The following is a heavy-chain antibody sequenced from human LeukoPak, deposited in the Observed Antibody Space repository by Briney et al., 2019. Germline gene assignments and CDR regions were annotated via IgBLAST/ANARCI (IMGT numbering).Heavy chain of an antibody. Sequence: SETLSLTCTVSGYSISSGYYWGWIRQPPGKGLEWIGSIYHSGSTYYNPSLKSRVTISVDTSKNQFSLKLSSVTAADTAVYYCARDTLGAVAGSDAFDIWGQGTMVTVSS. D-gene: IGHD6-19*01. CDR3: ARDTLGAVAGSDAFDI. V-gene: IGHV4-38-2*02. J-gene: IGHJ3*02. CDR2: IYHSGST. CDR1: GYSISSGYY.